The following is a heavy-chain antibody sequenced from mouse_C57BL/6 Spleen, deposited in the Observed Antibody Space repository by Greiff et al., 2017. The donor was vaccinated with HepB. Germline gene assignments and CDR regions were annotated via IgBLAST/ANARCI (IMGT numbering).Heavy chain of an antibody. V-gene: IGHV3-8*01. CDR3: ARYPITTVVARGYFDV. D-gene: IGHD1-1*01. CDR1: GYSITSDY. J-gene: IGHJ1*03. Sequence: VQLKESGPGLAKPSQTLSLTCSVTGYSITSDYWNWIRKFPGNKLEYMGYISYSGSTYYNPSLKSRISITRDTSKNQYYLQLNSVTTEDTATYYCARYPITTVVARGYFDVWGTGTTVTVSS. CDR2: ISYSGST.